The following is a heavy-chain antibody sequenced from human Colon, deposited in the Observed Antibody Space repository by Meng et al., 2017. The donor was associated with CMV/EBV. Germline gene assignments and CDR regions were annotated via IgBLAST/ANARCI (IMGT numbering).Heavy chain of an antibody. CDR2: IYPSGFP. D-gene: IGHD5-18*01. CDR3: ARAQYTYGYWIFDY. CDR1: GGSISIYY. V-gene: IGHV4-4*07. Sequence: QVQLQESGPGLVKPSEPLSLSCTVSGGSISIYYWSWNRQPAGKGLEWIGRIYPSGFPKYKPSLESRVTMSADTSKNQISLKLTSVTAADTAVYYCARAQYTYGYWIFDYWGQGTLVTVSS. J-gene: IGHJ4*02.